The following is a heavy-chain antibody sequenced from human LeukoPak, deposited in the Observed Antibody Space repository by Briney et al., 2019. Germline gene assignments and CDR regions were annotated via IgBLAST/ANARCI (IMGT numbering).Heavy chain of an antibody. CDR1: GFTFSSYS. J-gene: IGHJ4*02. Sequence: GGSLRLSCAASGFTFSSYSMNWVRQAAAKGLAWVSYIRSGGSITRYADYVEGRFTISRDNAKNSLYLQMNSLRAEDTAVYYCARVIWSGYYQIDYWGQGTLVTVSS. D-gene: IGHD3-3*01. CDR2: IRSGGSIT. CDR3: ARVIWSGYYQIDY. V-gene: IGHV3-48*01.